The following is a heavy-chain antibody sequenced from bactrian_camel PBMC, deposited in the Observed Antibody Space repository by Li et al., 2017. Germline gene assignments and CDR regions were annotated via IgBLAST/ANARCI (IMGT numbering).Heavy chain of an antibody. CDR3: ATARVGNY. D-gene: IGHD2*01. CDR1: GFTFSSYD. J-gene: IGHJ4*01. V-gene: IGHV3S40*01. Sequence: VQLVESGGAVVQPGGSLRLSCAASGFTFSSYDMNWVRQAPGKGFEWVSAIDSGGRRTYYRDSVKGRFTISRDNAKTTLYLQMNSLQSEDTALYYCATARVGNYWGQGTQVTVS. CDR2: IDSGGRRT.